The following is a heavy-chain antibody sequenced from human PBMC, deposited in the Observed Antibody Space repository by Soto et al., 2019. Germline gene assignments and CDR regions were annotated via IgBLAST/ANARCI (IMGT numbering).Heavy chain of an antibody. CDR3: LRATYFSDSSGYTRCFDS. CDR1: GFTRRDHA. Sequence: ALRLSCSDSGFTRRDHAIDCFRQAPGKGREGVGRSRDKAQGYSTAYAAPVNGRFTSSRDKSKTSVYLQMNSLKTEDKAVYYCLRATYFSDSSGYTRCFDSWGQGKLVTL. V-gene: IGHV3-72*01. D-gene: IGHD3-22*01. J-gene: IGHJ4*02. CDR2: SRDKAQGYST.